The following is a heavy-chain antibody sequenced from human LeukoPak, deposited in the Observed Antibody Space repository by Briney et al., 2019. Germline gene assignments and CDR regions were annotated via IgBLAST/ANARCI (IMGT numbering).Heavy chain of an antibody. CDR3: ARESITIFGVVIDYYMDV. CDR1: GGTFSSYA. J-gene: IGHJ6*03. V-gene: IGHV1-69*13. CDR2: IIPNFGTA. Sequence: SVKVSCKASGGTFSSYAISWVRQAPGQGLEWMGGIIPNFGTANYAQKFQGRVTIPADESTNKVYMELSSLRSEDTAVYYCARESITIFGVVIDYYMDVWGKGTTVTVSS. D-gene: IGHD3-3*01.